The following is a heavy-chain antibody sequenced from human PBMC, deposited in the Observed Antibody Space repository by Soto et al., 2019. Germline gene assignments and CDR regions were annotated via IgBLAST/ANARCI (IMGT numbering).Heavy chain of an antibody. D-gene: IGHD2-21*02. V-gene: IGHV2-5*01. CDR2: IYWNEDT. Sequence: QITLKESGPTLVKPTQTLTLTCSLSGFLLNTRGVGVGWVRQPPGKALEWLTLIYWNEDTRYSPSLKSRLTVTKDTAKNQVALTMTNIDPVDTATYYCAHLPPFADYYFDYWGQGTLVTVSS. CDR3: AHLPPFADYYFDY. J-gene: IGHJ4*02. CDR1: GFLLNTRGVG.